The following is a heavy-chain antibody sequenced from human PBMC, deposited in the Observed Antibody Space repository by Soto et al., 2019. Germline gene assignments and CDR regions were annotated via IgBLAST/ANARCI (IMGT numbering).Heavy chain of an antibody. CDR3: AKDVVVGATTGLGEYYSYYGMDV. V-gene: IGHV3-30*18. CDR1: GFTFSSYG. CDR2: ISYDGSNK. J-gene: IGHJ6*02. D-gene: IGHD1-26*01. Sequence: QVQLVESGGGVVQPGRSLRLSCAASGFTFSSYGMHWVRQAPGKGLEWVAVISYDGSNKYYADSVKGRFTISRDNSKNTLYLQMNSLRAEDTAVYYCAKDVVVGATTGLGEYYSYYGMDVWGQGATVTVSS.